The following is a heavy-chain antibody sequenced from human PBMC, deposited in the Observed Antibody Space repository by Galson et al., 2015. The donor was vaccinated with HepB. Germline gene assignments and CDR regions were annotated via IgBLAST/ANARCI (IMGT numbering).Heavy chain of an antibody. CDR3: ARGAAAGMGYYYGMDV. V-gene: IGHV1-3*01. Sequence: SVKVSCKASGYTFTSYAMHWVRQAPGQRLEWMGWINAGNGNTKYSQKFQGRVTITRDTSASTAYMELSSLRSEDTAVYYCARGAAAGMGYYYGMDVWGQGTTVTVSS. CDR2: INAGNGNT. CDR1: GYTFTSYA. J-gene: IGHJ6*02. D-gene: IGHD6-13*01.